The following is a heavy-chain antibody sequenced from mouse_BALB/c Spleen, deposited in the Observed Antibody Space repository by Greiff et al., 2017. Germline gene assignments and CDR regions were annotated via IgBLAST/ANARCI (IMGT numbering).Heavy chain of an antibody. CDR1: GFTFSSFG. V-gene: IGHV5-17*02. J-gene: IGHJ3*01. CDR3: ARCGGFAY. CDR2: ISSGSSTI. Sequence: EVQLVESGGGLVQPGGSRKLSCAASGFTFSSFGMHWVRQAPEKGLEWVAYISSGSSTIYYADTVKGRFTISRDNPKNTLFLQMTSLRSEDTAMYYCARCGGFAYWGQGTLVTVAA. D-gene: IGHD1-1*02.